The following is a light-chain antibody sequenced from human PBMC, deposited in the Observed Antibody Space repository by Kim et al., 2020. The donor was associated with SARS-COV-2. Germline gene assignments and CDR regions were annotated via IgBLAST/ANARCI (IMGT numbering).Light chain of an antibody. J-gene: IGLJ3*02. Sequence: QLVLTQSSSASASLGSSVKLTCTLDSGHSNYIIGWHQQQPGKAPRYLMKVEGSGAYNKGSGLPDRFTGSSSGADRYLTISNVQSEDEADYYCETWDNGIWVFGGRTLLTVL. CDR3: ETWDNGIWV. CDR2: VEGSGAY. V-gene: IGLV4-60*03. CDR1: SGHSNYI.